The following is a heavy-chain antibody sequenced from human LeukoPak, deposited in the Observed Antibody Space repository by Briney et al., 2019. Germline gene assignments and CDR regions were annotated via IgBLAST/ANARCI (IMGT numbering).Heavy chain of an antibody. CDR2: INQSGNS. CDR3: AREGYCSSTSCPDY. V-gene: IGHV4-34*01. Sequence: SETLSLTCDVNGGSLSGSYWSWIRQSPEKGLEWIGEINQSGNSNYNPSLKSRVTILVDTSKNQFSLKLSSVTAADTAVYYCAREGYCSSTSCPDYWGQGTLVTVSS. CDR1: GGSLSGSY. J-gene: IGHJ4*02. D-gene: IGHD2-2*01.